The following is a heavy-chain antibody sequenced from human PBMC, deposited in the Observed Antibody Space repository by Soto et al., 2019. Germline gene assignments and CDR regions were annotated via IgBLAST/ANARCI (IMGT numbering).Heavy chain of an antibody. CDR1: GFTFDSNA. CDR3: VKDIHEQWLVSHFEY. D-gene: IGHD6-19*01. J-gene: IGHJ4*02. V-gene: IGHV3-9*01. Sequence: EVQLVESGGGLVQPGRSLRLSCVASGFTFDSNALHWARQAPGKGLEWVSGISWNSGSIGYEDSVKGRFTISRDNAQNSLYLEMNSLRVEDTAFYYCVKDIHEQWLVSHFEYWGQGALVTVSS. CDR2: ISWNSGSI.